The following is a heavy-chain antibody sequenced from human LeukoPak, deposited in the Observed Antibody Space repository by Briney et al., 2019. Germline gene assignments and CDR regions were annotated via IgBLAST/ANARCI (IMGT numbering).Heavy chain of an antibody. CDR3: ARYDFWSGYYDLDYGMDV. V-gene: IGHV1-18*01. D-gene: IGHD3-3*01. CDR1: GYTFTSYG. Sequence: GASVKVSCKASGYTFTSYGISWVRQAPGQGLEWMGWISAYNGNTNYAQKLQGRVTMTTDTSTSTAYMELSSLRSDDTAVYYCARYDFWSGYYDLDYGMDVWGQGTTVTVSS. J-gene: IGHJ6*02. CDR2: ISAYNGNT.